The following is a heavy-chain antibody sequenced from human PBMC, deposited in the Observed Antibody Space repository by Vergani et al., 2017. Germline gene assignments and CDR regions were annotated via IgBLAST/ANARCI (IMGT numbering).Heavy chain of an antibody. V-gene: IGHV4-59*01. CDR3: ARNPTCGGDCYSDAFDI. CDR2: IYYSGST. Sequence: QVQLQESGPGLVKPSETLSLTCTVAGGSISSYYWSWIRQPPGKGLEWIGYIYYSGSTNYNPSLKSRVTISVDTSKNQFSLKLSSVTGADTAVYYCARNPTCGGDCYSDAFDIWGQGTMVTVSS. J-gene: IGHJ3*02. CDR1: GGSISSYY. D-gene: IGHD2-21*02.